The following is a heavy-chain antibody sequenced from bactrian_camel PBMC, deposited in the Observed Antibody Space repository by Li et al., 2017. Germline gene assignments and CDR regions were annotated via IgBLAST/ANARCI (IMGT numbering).Heavy chain of an antibody. J-gene: IGHJ6*01. CDR1: GYTYFNRCL. D-gene: IGHD3*01. Sequence: HVQLVESGGGSVQNGGSLRLSCAVSGYTYFNRCLMTWFRQAPGKAREGIAVIDSDGDTAYAESMKDRFTISVDNAKNTLYLQMNSLKPEDTAMYYCAAAASGWCSGLERSAFGYWGQGTQVTVS. V-gene: IGHV3S26*01. CDR2: IDSDGDT. CDR3: AAAASGWCSGLERSAFGY.